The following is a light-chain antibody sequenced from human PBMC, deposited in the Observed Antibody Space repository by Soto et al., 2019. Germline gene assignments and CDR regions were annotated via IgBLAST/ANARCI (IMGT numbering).Light chain of an antibody. V-gene: IGKV3-20*01. Sequence: EIVLTQSPGTLSLSPGERATLSCRASQSVSKNFLAWYQQKPGQAPRLLISGASNRASGIPDRFSGSGSGTDLSLTSDSLEPEDLAVSFYQRYGSSPPTFGGGTTVAI. CDR1: QSVSKNF. CDR3: QRYGSSPPT. CDR2: GAS. J-gene: IGKJ4*01.